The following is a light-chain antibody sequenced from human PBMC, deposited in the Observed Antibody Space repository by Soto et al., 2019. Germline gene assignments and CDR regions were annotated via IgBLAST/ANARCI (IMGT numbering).Light chain of an antibody. J-gene: IGKJ1*01. CDR2: KAS. V-gene: IGKV1-5*03. CDR1: QNINRW. CDR3: QQYYGLSRP. Sequence: DIQMTPSPSTLSASVGDRVIITCRASQNINRWLAWYQQRSGKVPKLLIYKASSLESGVPSRFSGSRSGTEFSLTISSLHPDYSTTSYCQQYYGLSRPVGQGTQV.